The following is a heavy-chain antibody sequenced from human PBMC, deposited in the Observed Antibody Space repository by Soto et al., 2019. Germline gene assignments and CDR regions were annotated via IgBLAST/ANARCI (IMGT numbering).Heavy chain of an antibody. Sequence: SETLSLTCTVSGGSVSSTNHYWGWIRQPPGKGLEWIGDIYYTGMTRYNPSLKSRVTISVDTSKDQFSLKLSSVTAADTAVYYCARHGYYYDSTDYYYFVWGQGTLVT. V-gene: IGHV4-39*01. CDR2: IYYTGMT. J-gene: IGHJ4*02. CDR3: ARHGYYYDSTDYYYFV. D-gene: IGHD3-22*01. CDR1: GGSVSSTNHY.